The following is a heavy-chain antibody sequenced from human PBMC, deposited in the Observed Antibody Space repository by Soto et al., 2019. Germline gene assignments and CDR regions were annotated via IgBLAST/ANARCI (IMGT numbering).Heavy chain of an antibody. CDR1: GFTFTNYG. Sequence: PGGSLRLSCAASGFTFTNYGMHWVRQAPGKGLEWVSALRDDAYDAYYADSVKGRFTTSRDNPRNTLYLQMSSLRVEDTAVYYCARPYSSNSNWFGPWGQGTLVTVSS. CDR2: LRDDAYDA. V-gene: IGHV3-33*01. CDR3: ARPYSSNSNWFGP. J-gene: IGHJ5*02. D-gene: IGHD6-19*01.